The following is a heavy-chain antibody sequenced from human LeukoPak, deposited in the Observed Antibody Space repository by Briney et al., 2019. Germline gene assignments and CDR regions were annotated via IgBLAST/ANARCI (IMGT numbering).Heavy chain of an antibody. Sequence: GGSLRLPCAASGFTFSNYWMIWVRQAPGKGLEWVANIKQDGSEKYYVDSVKGRFTISRDNAKNSLYLQMNSLRAEDTAVYYCARDTGATGYYYMDVWGKGTTVTVSS. CDR3: ARDTGATGYYYMDV. D-gene: IGHD7-27*01. CDR1: GFTFSNYW. V-gene: IGHV3-7*01. CDR2: IKQDGSEK. J-gene: IGHJ6*03.